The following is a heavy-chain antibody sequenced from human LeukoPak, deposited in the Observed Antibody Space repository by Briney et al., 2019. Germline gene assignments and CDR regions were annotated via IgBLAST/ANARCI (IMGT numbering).Heavy chain of an antibody. V-gene: IGHV4-59*01. CDR1: GGSISSYY. CDR2: IYYSGST. J-gene: IGHJ3*02. CDR3: ASHDFSSFGYAFDI. D-gene: IGHD3-16*01. Sequence: PSETLSLTCTVSGGSISSYYWSWIRQPPGKGLEWIGYIYYSGSTNYSPSLKSRVTISVDSSKNQFSLKLSSVTAADTAVYYCASHDFSSFGYAFDIWGQGTMVTVSS.